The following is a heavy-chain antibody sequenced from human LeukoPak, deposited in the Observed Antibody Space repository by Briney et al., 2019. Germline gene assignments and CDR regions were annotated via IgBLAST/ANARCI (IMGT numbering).Heavy chain of an antibody. CDR3: AKSFGYSRSWFNY. Sequence: GGSLRLSCAASGFTFSSYAMSWVRQAPGEGLEWVSAISASGGGTYYADSVKGRFTISRDNSKNTVYLQMNSLRADDTAVYYCAKSFGYSRSWFNYWGQGTLVTVSS. CDR2: ISASGGGT. CDR1: GFTFSSYA. J-gene: IGHJ4*02. V-gene: IGHV3-23*01. D-gene: IGHD6-13*01.